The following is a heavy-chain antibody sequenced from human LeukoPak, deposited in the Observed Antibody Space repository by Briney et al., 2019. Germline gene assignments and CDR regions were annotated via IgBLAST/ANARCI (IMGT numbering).Heavy chain of an antibody. CDR1: GYTFTVYF. Sequence: ASVKVSCKASGYTFTVYFIHWVRQAPGQGLEWMGRINPNSGATDYAQKFQGRVTMTRDTSISTAYMELSSLKSDDTAVYYCARIGSSHDFDYWGQGTLITVSS. CDR3: ARIGSSHDFDY. V-gene: IGHV1-2*06. J-gene: IGHJ4*02. D-gene: IGHD1-26*01. CDR2: INPNSGAT.